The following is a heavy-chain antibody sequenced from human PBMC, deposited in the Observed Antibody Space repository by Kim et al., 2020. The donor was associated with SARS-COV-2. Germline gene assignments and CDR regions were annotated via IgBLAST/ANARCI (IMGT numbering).Heavy chain of an antibody. V-gene: IGHV1-69*13. J-gene: IGHJ5*02. CDR3: ARGKPGEDYFVSYPWFDP. CDR2: IIPIFGTA. D-gene: IGHD3-10*01. CDR1: GGTFSSYA. Sequence: SVKVSCKASGGTFSSYAISWVRQAPGQGLEWMGGIIPIFGTANYAQKFQGRVTITADESTSTAYMELSSLRSEDTAVYYCARGKPGEDYFVSYPWFDPWGQGTLVTVSS.